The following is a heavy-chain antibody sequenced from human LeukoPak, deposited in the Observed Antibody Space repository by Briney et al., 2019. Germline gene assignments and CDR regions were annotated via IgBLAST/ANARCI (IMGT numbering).Heavy chain of an antibody. J-gene: IGHJ4*02. D-gene: IGHD4-23*01. CDR3: ARHLHDYGGAFDY. V-gene: IGHV3-53*04. CDR2: IYSGGST. Sequence: GGSLRLSCAASGFTVSNNYMSWVRQAPGKGLEWVSVIYSGGSTYYADSVKGRFTISRHNSKNTLYLQMNTLRAEDTAVYYCARHLHDYGGAFDYWGQGTLVTVSS. CDR1: GFTVSNNY.